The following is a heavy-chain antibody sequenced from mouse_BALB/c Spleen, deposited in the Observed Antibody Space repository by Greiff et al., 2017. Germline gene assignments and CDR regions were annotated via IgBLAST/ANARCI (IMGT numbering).Heavy chain of an antibody. CDR3: ASQGTYYGYDGGFAY. D-gene: IGHD2-9*01. V-gene: IGHV1-87*01. Sequence: VQLQQSGAELARPGASVKLSCKASGYTFTSYWMQWVKQRPGQGLEWIGAIYPGDGDTRYTQKFKGKATLTADKSSSTAYMQLSSLASEDSAVYYCASQGTYYGYDGGFAYWGQGTLVTVSA. CDR2: IYPGDGDT. CDR1: GYTFTSYW. J-gene: IGHJ3*01.